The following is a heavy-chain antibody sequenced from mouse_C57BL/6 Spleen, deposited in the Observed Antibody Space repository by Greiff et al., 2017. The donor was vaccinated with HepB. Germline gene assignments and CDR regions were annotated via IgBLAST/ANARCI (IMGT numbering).Heavy chain of an antibody. Sequence: QVQLQQSGPELVKPGASVKISCKASGYSFTSYYIHWVKQRPGQGLEWIGWIYPGSGNTKYNEKFKGKATRTADTSSSTAYMQLSSLTSEDSAVYYCARSRSNFYFDYWGQGTTLTVSS. D-gene: IGHD4-1*01. CDR3: ARSRSNFYFDY. CDR2: IYPGSGNT. J-gene: IGHJ2*01. CDR1: GYSFTSYY. V-gene: IGHV1-66*01.